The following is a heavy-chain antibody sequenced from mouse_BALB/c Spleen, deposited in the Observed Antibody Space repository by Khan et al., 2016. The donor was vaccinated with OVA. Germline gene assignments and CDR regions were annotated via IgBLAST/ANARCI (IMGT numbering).Heavy chain of an antibody. CDR3: ESGGLLRRYPDDFAY. V-gene: IGHV3-2*02. CDR1: GYSITSDYA. CDR2: IGYSGST. D-gene: IGHD1-1*01. J-gene: IGHJ2*01. Sequence: EVQLQESGPGLLKPSQSLSLTCTVTGYSITSDYAWNWIRQFPGNKLVWMAYIGYSGSTTYNPSLRSRISITRDTSQNQFFLQLNSVNTEDPAHYYGESGGLLRRYPDDFAYWGQGTTLTVSS.